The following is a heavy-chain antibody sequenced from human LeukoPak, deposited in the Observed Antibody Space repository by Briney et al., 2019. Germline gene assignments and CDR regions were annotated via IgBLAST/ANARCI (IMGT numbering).Heavy chain of an antibody. Sequence: SETLSLTCTVSGGSVSSGSYYWSFIRQPPGKGLEWIGYIYYSGSTNYNPSFKSRVTISIDTSKNQFSLNLSSVTAADTAVYYCARHVLPRDSSVPYFDYWGQGTLVTVSS. D-gene: IGHD3-22*01. CDR1: GGSVSSGSYY. V-gene: IGHV4-61*01. CDR2: IYYSGST. J-gene: IGHJ4*02. CDR3: ARHVLPRDSSVPYFDY.